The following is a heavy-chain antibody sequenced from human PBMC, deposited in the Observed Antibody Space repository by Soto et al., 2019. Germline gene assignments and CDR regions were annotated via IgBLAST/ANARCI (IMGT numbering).Heavy chain of an antibody. CDR1: GYSFTSYW. CDR2: IYPGDSDT. D-gene: IGHD6-13*01. V-gene: IGHV5-51*01. CDR3: ARRRQQLPYGMDV. Sequence: GESLKISCQGSGYSFTSYWIGWVRQMPGKGLEWMGIIYPGDSDTRYSPSFQGQVTISADKSISTAYLQWSSLKASDTAMYYCARRRQQLPYGMDVWGQGTTVTVSS. J-gene: IGHJ6*02.